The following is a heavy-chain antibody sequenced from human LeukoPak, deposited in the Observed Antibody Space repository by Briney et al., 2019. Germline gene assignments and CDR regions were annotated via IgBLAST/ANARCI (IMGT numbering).Heavy chain of an antibody. Sequence: SVKVSCKTSGFTFISSAVQWVQQARGQRLEWIGWIVVGSGNTNYAQKFQERVTITRDMSTSTAYMELSSLRSEDTAVYYCAADPSYSSGYRYYFDYWGQGTLVTVSS. V-gene: IGHV1-58*01. CDR2: IVVGSGNT. CDR3: AADPSYSSGYRYYFDY. J-gene: IGHJ4*02. CDR1: GFTFISSA. D-gene: IGHD3-22*01.